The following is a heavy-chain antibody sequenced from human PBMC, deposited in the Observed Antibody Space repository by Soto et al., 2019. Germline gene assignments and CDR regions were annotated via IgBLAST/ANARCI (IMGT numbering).Heavy chain of an antibody. Sequence: GASVKVSCKASGYTFTSYAMNWVRQAPGQRLEWMGWINAGNGNTKYSQKFQGRVTITRDTSASTAYMELSSLRSEDTAVYYCARDGHREAIGYYYDSSGPSDAFDIWGQGTMVTVSS. CDR1: GYTFTSYA. D-gene: IGHD3-22*01. V-gene: IGHV1-3*01. CDR3: ARDGHREAIGYYYDSSGPSDAFDI. J-gene: IGHJ3*02. CDR2: INAGNGNT.